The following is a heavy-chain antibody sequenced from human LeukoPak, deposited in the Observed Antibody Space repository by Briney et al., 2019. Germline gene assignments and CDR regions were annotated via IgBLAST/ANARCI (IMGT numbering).Heavy chain of an antibody. CDR1: GFTFSRYE. D-gene: IGHD6-13*01. CDR2: ISSSGSTK. V-gene: IGHV3-48*03. CDR3: ATLTPRQRLVVAH. J-gene: IGHJ4*02. Sequence: GGSLRLSCAASGFTFSRYEMNWVRQAPGKGPEWVSYISSSGSTKYYAVSVKGRFTISRDNALTSLYLQMSSLRAEDTAVYSCATLTPRQRLVVAHWGQGTLVTVSS.